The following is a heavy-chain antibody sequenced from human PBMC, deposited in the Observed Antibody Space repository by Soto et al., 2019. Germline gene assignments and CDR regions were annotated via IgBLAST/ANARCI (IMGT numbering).Heavy chain of an antibody. D-gene: IGHD3-3*01. V-gene: IGHV1-69*13. Sequence: SVKVSCKASGGTFSSYAISWVRQAPGQGLEWMGGIIPIFSTANYAQKFQGRVTITADESTSTAYMELRSLRSEDTAVYYCAAGRFHDSWSRPYNGFDLWGQGTTVTVSS. CDR2: IIPIFSTA. CDR3: AAGRFHDSWSRPYNGFDL. CDR1: GGTFSSYA. J-gene: IGHJ6*02.